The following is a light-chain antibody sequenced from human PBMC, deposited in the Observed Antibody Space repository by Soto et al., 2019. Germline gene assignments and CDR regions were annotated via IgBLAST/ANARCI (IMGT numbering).Light chain of an antibody. V-gene: IGKV4-1*01. Sequence: DIQLTPSPPSLSATVGDRVTITCRASQTIDSYLNWYQQKPGQPPKLLFYWASTRQSGVPDRFSGSGSGTDFTLTITSVRAEDVAVYYCQQYYSSLAITFGQGTRLEIK. J-gene: IGKJ5*01. CDR2: WAS. CDR3: QQYYSSLAIT. CDR1: QTIDSY.